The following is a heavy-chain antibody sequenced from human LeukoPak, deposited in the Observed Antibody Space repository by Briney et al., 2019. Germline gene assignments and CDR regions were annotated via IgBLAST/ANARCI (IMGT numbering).Heavy chain of an antibody. CDR1: GFTFSDYY. Sequence: GGSLTLTCATSGFTFSDYYMNWRRQAPAKGLEWVSYISSGGSTIYYADSVKGRFTISRDNARNSLYLQMNSLGAEDTAVYYCARPSGYYYMDVWGKGTTVTISS. V-gene: IGHV3-11*01. CDR3: ARPSGYYYMDV. CDR2: ISSGGSTI. J-gene: IGHJ6*03.